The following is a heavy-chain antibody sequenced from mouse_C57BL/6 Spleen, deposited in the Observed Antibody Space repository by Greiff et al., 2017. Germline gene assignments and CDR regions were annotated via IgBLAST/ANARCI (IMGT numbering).Heavy chain of an antibody. CDR2: IHPNSGST. V-gene: IGHV1-64*01. J-gene: IGHJ2*01. CDR3: ARSPDYCDY. CDR1: GYTFTSYW. Sequence: QVQLQQPGAELVKPGASVKLSCKASGYTFTSYWMHWVKQRPGQGLEWIGMIHPNSGSTNYNEKFKSKATLTVDKSSSTADMQLSSLTSEDSAGYYCARSPDYCDYWGKGTTLTVSS.